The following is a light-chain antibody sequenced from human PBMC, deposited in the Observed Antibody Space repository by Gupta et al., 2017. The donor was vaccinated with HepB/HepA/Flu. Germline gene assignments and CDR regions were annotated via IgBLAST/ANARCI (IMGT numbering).Light chain of an antibody. CDR2: GAS. CDR3: QQDNNWPRF. CDR1: QSVSSN. V-gene: IGKV3-15*01. J-gene: IGKJ3*01. Sequence: EIVMTQSPATLSVSPGERATLSCRASQSVSSNLAWYQQKPGQAPRLLIYGASTRATGIPARFSGSGSGTEFTLTISSLQSEDFAVYYCQQDNNWPRFFGPGTKVDIK.